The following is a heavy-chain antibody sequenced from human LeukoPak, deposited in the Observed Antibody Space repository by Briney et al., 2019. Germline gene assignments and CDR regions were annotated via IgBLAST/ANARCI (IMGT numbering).Heavy chain of an antibody. Sequence: GGSLRLSCAASGFNFDSYWMTWVRQAPGKGLEGVANIKKDGSEKYYADSVKGRFTISRDNAKNSLTLQMNSLRAEDTAVYYCARQAAYYYNSGSYYRWFDPWGQGTLVAVSS. D-gene: IGHD3-10*01. CDR1: GFNFDSYW. CDR2: IKKDGSEK. J-gene: IGHJ5*02. V-gene: IGHV3-7*01. CDR3: ARQAAYYYNSGSYYRWFDP.